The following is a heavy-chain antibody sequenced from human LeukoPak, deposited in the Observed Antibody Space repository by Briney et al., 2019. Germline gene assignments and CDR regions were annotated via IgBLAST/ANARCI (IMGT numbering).Heavy chain of an antibody. CDR3: ARDFPTLLVVVPAAIYYGMDV. D-gene: IGHD2-2*01. V-gene: IGHV1-18*01. CDR2: ISAYNGNT. J-gene: IGHJ6*02. CDR1: GYTFTSYD. Sequence: ASVKVSCKASGYTFTSYDISWVRQAPGQGLEWMGWISAYNGNTNYAQKLQGRVTMTTDTSTSTAYMELRSLRSDDTAVYYCARDFPTLLVVVPAAIYYGMDVWGQGTTVTVSS.